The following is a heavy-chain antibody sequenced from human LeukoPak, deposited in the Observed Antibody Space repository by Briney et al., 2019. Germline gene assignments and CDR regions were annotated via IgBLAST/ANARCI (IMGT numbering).Heavy chain of an antibody. CDR2: SKSKSDGGTT. D-gene: IGHD5-12*01. J-gene: IGHJ6*03. CDR1: GITLSNAW. V-gene: IGHV3-15*01. Sequence: GGSLRLSCAASGITLSNAWMSWVRQAPGKGLECIGRSKSKSDGGTTDYAAPVKGRFTISRDDSKNTLYLQMNSLKIEDTAVYYCTTETGKWLRFLARESRYYYYYYMDVWGKGTTVTISS. CDR3: TTETGKWLRFLARESRYYYYYYMDV.